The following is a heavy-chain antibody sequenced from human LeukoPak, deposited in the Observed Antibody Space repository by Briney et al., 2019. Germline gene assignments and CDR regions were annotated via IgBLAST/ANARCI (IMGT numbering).Heavy chain of an antibody. J-gene: IGHJ6*02. V-gene: IGHV1-18*01. CDR2: IRAYNGDT. CDR1: GYTLNKYG. CDR3: AREHDSKFRYYCGMDV. Sequence: ASVKVSCKASGYTLNKYGISWVRQAPGQGLEWMGGIRAYNGDTNYAQKLQGRVTLTTDTSTSTAYMEVRSLRSDDTAVYYCAREHDSKFRYYCGMDVWGQGTTVTVSS. D-gene: IGHD3-22*01.